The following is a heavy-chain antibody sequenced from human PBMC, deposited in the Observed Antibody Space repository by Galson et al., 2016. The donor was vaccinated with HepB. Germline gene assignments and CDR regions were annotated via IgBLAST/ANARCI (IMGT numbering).Heavy chain of an antibody. CDR1: GGSVNSATYL. CDR3: ARDYRRGGGGSYNVLDI. D-gene: IGHD1-26*01. Sequence: ETLSLTCIVSGGSVNSATYLWTWIRQPPGKGLEWIGYIDDSGTTKYNPSLQSRAVTAIESSKNQFSLKLTSVTAADTAVYYCARDYRRGGGGSYNVLDIWGQGTLVTVSS. J-gene: IGHJ3*02. V-gene: IGHV4-61*01. CDR2: IDDSGTT.